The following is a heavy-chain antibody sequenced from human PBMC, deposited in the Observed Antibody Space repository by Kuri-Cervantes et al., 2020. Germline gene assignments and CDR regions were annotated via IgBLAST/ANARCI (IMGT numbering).Heavy chain of an antibody. CDR1: GFTFSDYY. Sequence: GESLKISCAASGFTFSDYYMSWIRQAPGKGLEWASYISSSGSTIYYADSVKGRFTISRDNAKNSLYLQMNSLRAEDTAVYYCARESSSPGKYYYYYGMDVWGQGTTVTVSS. V-gene: IGHV3-11*04. CDR2: ISSSGSTI. J-gene: IGHJ6*02. D-gene: IGHD6-13*01. CDR3: ARESSSPGKYYYYYGMDV.